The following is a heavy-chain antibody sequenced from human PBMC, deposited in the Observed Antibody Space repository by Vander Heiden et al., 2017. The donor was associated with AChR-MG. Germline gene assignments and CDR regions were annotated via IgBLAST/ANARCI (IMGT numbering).Heavy chain of an antibody. Sequence: EEQVVESGGGLAQPGGSLRLYCAASGFTVRNNDMHWVRQVTGKGLEWVARIGIAGETNYPGSVKGRFTISRENDRNSLHLEMNNLRAGDTAVYYCTRGLPGGMDVWGQGTTVTVSS. CDR1: GFTVRNND. CDR3: TRGLPGGMDV. V-gene: IGHV3-13*01. J-gene: IGHJ6*02. D-gene: IGHD3-16*01. CDR2: IGIAGET.